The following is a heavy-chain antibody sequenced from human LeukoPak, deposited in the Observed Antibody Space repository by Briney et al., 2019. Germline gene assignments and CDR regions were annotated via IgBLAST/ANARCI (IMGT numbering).Heavy chain of an antibody. D-gene: IGHD3-3*01. CDR1: GGSISSSSYY. J-gene: IGHJ6*03. Sequence: PSETLSLTCTVSGGSISSSSYYWGWIRQPPGKGLEWIGSIYYSGSTYYNPSLKSRVTISVDTSKNQFSLKLSSVTAADTAVYYCARDGKGPQPRGLWSGYQNYYYMDVWGKGTTVTVSS. CDR2: IYYSGST. V-gene: IGHV4-39*02. CDR3: ARDGKGPQPRGLWSGYQNYYYMDV.